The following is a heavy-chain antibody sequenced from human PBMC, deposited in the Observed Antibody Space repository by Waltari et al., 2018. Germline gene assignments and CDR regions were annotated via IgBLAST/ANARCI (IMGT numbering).Heavy chain of an antibody. CDR3: ARACYDFWSGYHTHDAFDI. CDR2: INHSGST. V-gene: IGHV4-34*01. Sequence: QVQLQQWGAGLLKPSETLSLTCAVYGGSFSGYYWRWIRQPPGKGLEWIGEINHSGSTNYNPSLKSRVTISVDTSKNQFSLKLSSVTAADTAVYYCARACYDFWSGYHTHDAFDIWGQGTMVTVSS. CDR1: GGSFSGYY. J-gene: IGHJ3*02. D-gene: IGHD3-3*01.